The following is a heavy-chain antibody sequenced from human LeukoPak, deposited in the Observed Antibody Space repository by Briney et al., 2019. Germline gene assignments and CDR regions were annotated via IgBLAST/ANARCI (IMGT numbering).Heavy chain of an antibody. Sequence: GGSLRLSCAASGFTFSSYGMHWVRQAPGKGLEWVSFISHDGTNKYSADSMKGRFTISRDNSKNTLYLQINSLRAEDTAVYPCAKDLRYYDASGYYYLDYWGQGTLVTVSS. J-gene: IGHJ4*02. CDR3: AKDLRYYDASGYYYLDY. D-gene: IGHD3-22*01. CDR1: GFTFSSYG. CDR2: ISHDGTNK. V-gene: IGHV3-30*18.